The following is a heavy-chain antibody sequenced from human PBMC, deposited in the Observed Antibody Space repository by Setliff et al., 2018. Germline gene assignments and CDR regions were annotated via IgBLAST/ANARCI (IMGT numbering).Heavy chain of an antibody. J-gene: IGHJ4*02. V-gene: IGHV3-23*01. CDR3: AKRGPYCSGGTCHYYFDY. D-gene: IGHD2-15*01. CDR1: GFTFNSYA. Sequence: GGSLRLSCAASGFTFNSYAITWVRQAPGKGLEWVSMISGSAQTTYYADSVKGRFTISRDNSKNTVYLDVNSLRAEDTAVYYCAKRGPYCSGGTCHYYFDYWGQGTPVTVSS. CDR2: ISGSAQTT.